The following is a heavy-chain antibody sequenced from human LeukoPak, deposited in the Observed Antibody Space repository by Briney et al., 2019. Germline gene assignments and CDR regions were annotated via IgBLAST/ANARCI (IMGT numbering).Heavy chain of an antibody. CDR1: GYSISSGYY. Sequence: SETLSLTCTVSGYSISSGYYWGWIRQPPGKGLEWIGSIYHSGSTYYNPSLKSRVTISVDTSKNQFSLKLSSVTAADTAVYYCASWSVVPAAKIDPWGQGTLVTVSS. J-gene: IGHJ5*02. V-gene: IGHV4-38-2*02. CDR2: IYHSGST. D-gene: IGHD2-2*01. CDR3: ASWSVVPAAKIDP.